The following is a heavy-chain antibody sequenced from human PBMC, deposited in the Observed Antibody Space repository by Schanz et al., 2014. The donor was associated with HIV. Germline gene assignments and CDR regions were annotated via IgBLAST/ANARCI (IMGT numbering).Heavy chain of an antibody. D-gene: IGHD2-15*01. Sequence: QVQLVESGGRVVQPGGSLRLSCAASGFPFKKYGIHWVRQAPGKGLEWVAVISYDGSNKYYADSVKGRFTISRDNSKNTLYLQMNSLRDDDTAVYYCAKWGDGYCYGGSCGGMFDYWGQGTLVTVSS. V-gene: IGHV3-30*18. CDR1: GFPFKKYG. CDR3: AKWGDGYCYGGSCGGMFDY. CDR2: ISYDGSNK. J-gene: IGHJ4*02.